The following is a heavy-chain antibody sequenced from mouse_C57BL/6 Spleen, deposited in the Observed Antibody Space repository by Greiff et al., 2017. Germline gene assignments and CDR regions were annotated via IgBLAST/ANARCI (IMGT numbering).Heavy chain of an antibody. J-gene: IGHJ4*01. V-gene: IGHV8-12*01. Sequence: QVTLKESGPGILQSSQTLSLTCSFSGFSLSTSGMGVSWIRQPSGKGLEWLAHIYWDDDKRYNPSLKSRLTISKDTSRNQVFLKITSVDTADTATYYCARRKATVVADYAMDYWGQGTSVTVSS. D-gene: IGHD1-1*01. CDR3: ARRKATVVADYAMDY. CDR1: GFSLSTSGMG. CDR2: IYWDDDK.